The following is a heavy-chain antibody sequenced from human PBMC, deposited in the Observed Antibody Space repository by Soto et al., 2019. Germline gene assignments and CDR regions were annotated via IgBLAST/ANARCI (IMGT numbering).Heavy chain of an antibody. CDR2: ITDSSDTV. J-gene: IGHJ4*02. CDR1: GFSFSNYN. V-gene: IGHV3-48*02. D-gene: IGHD3-3*01. CDR3: ARDFGHGYYLDY. Sequence: PGESLKISCVASGFSFSNYNMNWVRQAPGKGLEWASYITDSSDTVHYADSVRGRFTISRDNAESSLYLQMNSLRDEDTAVYFCARDFGHGYYLDYWGRGTLVTVSS.